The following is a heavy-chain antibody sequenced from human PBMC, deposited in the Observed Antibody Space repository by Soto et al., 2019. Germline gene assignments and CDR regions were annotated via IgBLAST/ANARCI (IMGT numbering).Heavy chain of an antibody. CDR3: VREMVTMIRGPLIENLYVMDF. J-gene: IGHJ6*02. D-gene: IGHD3-10*01. CDR1: GYSFSRHG. CDR2: ISAYNGNT. Sequence: GASVKVSCKTSGYSFSRHGITWLRQAPGQGLEWMGWISAYNGNTNYAQNLQGRVTMTTDTATSTAYMELRSLRSDDTAVYYCVREMVTMIRGPLIENLYVMDFWGQGTTVTVSS. V-gene: IGHV1-18*04.